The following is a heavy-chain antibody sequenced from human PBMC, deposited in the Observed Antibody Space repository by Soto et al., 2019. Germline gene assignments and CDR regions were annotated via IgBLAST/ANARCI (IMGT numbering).Heavy chain of an antibody. D-gene: IGHD4-17*01. Sequence: QITLKESGPTLVKPTQTLTLTCTFSGFSLNTSGVGVGWVRQPPGRALERLAVIYWTDDKRYSPSLKSRLSITKDTSKNQVVLTMTNMDPMDTAIFFCAHKLPVTTSAFDIWGQGTMVTVSS. CDR1: GFSLNTSGVG. J-gene: IGHJ3*02. V-gene: IGHV2-5*01. CDR3: AHKLPVTTSAFDI. CDR2: IYWTDDK.